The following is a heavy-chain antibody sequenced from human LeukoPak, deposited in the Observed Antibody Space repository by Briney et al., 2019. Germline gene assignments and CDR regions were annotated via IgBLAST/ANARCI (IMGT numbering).Heavy chain of an antibody. CDR2: ISSSSSYI. J-gene: IGHJ6*04. CDR3: ARGALWFGELMDV. V-gene: IGHV3-21*04. Sequence: PGGSLRLSCAASGFTFSSYSMNWVRQAPGKGLEWVSSISSSSSYIYYADSVKGRFTISRDNAKNSLYLQMNSLRAEDTAVYYCARGALWFGELMDVWGKGTTVTISS. D-gene: IGHD3-10*01. CDR1: GFTFSSYS.